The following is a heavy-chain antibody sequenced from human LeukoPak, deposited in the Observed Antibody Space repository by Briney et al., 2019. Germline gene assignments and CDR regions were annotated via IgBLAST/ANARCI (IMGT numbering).Heavy chain of an antibody. V-gene: IGHV3-23*01. Sequence: QSGGSLRLSRAASGFTFSSSAMSWVRQAPGKGLEWVSAISGSGGSTYYADSVKGRFTISRDNSKNTLYLQMNSLRAEDTAVYYCATYDFWSDYYLRPATTFDYWGQGTLVTVSS. J-gene: IGHJ4*02. CDR2: ISGSGGST. CDR1: GFTFSSSA. D-gene: IGHD3-3*01. CDR3: ATYDFWSDYYLRPATTFDY.